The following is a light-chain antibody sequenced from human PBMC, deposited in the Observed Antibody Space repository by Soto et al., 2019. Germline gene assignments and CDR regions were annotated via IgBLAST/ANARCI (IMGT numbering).Light chain of an antibody. CDR3: QSYDVSLNGVV. CDR2: SDT. Sequence: QSVLTQPPSVSGAPGQGVAISCTGTSSNLGAGHNVHWYQQLPGTVPKLLIYSDTNRPSGVPDRFSASKSDTSAVLAITGLQAEDEADYFCQSYDVSLNGVVFGGGTKLTVL. V-gene: IGLV1-40*01. J-gene: IGLJ3*02. CDR1: SSNLGAGHN.